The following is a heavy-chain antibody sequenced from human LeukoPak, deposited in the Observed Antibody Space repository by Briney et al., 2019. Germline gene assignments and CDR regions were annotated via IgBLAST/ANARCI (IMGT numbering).Heavy chain of an antibody. CDR1: GFTFSSYA. J-gene: IGHJ4*02. Sequence: GGSLRLSCAASGFTFSSYAMSWVRQAPGKGLEWVSAISGSGGSTYYADSVKGRFTISRDNSKNTLYLQMNSLRAEDTAVYYCAKRDYGSGSYPLDYWGQGTLVTVSS. CDR2: ISGSGGST. CDR3: AKRDYGSGSYPLDY. D-gene: IGHD3-10*01. V-gene: IGHV3-23*01.